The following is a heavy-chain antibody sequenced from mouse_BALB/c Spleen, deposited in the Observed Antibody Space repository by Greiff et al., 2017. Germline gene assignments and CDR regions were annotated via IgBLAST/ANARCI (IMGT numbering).Heavy chain of an antibody. CDR2: INPSTGYT. J-gene: IGHJ4*01. CDR3: ARGLPTYYYAMDY. Sequence: QVHVKQSGAELAKPGASVKMSCKASGYTFTSYWMHWVKQRPGQGLEWIGYINPSTGYTEYNQKFKDKATLTADKSSSTAYMQLSSLTSEDSAVYYCARGLPTYYYAMDYWGQGTSVTVSS. CDR1: GYTFTSYW. V-gene: IGHV1-7*01. D-gene: IGHD5-1*01.